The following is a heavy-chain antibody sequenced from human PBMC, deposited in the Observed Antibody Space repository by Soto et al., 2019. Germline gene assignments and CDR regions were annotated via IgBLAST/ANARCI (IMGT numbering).Heavy chain of an antibody. Sequence: SETLSLTCAVYGGSFSGYDWTWIRQPPGTGLEWIGEINHSGSTNYNPSLKSRVTMSEDTSKNQFSLKLSSVAATDTAVYYCAGGNTWPLWSAPWGQGTLVTVSS. CDR2: INHSGST. CDR1: GGSFSGYD. V-gene: IGHV4-34*01. CDR3: AGGNTWPLWSAP. J-gene: IGHJ5*02.